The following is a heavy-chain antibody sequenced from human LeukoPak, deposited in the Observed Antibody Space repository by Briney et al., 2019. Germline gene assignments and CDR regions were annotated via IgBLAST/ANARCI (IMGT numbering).Heavy chain of an antibody. CDR3: ARAITIFDYYYMDV. CDR1: GDTFTTYD. D-gene: IGHD3-3*01. CDR2: MNPKSGNT. Sequence: ASVKDSCNISGDTFTTYDINWVRQATGQGLEWMGWMNPKSGNTVYAQKFQGRLTLTRDISISTAYMELSSLRSEDTAVYFCARAITIFDYYYMDVWGKGTTVTVSS. J-gene: IGHJ6*03. V-gene: IGHV1-8*01.